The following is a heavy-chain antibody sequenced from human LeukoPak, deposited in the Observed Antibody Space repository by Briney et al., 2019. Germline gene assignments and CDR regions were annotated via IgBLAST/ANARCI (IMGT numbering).Heavy chain of an antibody. CDR3: ARAPSRRITGTTRGVYWFDP. Sequence: ASVKVSCKASGYTFTSYDINWVRQATGQGLGWMGWMNPNSGNTGYAQKFQGRVTITRNTSISTAYMELSSLRSEDTAVYYCARAPSRRITGTTRGVYWFDPWGQGTLVTVSS. D-gene: IGHD1-7*01. CDR2: MNPNSGNT. CDR1: GYTFTSYD. J-gene: IGHJ5*02. V-gene: IGHV1-8*03.